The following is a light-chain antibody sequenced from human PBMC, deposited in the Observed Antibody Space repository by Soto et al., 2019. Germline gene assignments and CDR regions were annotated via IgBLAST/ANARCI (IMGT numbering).Light chain of an antibody. CDR3: QQYGSLIT. V-gene: IGKV3-20*01. Sequence: EIMLPHAHGTLSFAPFERANLYCRASQSVSSNYVTWYQQKPGQALRLLIYGASSRATGIADRFSGSGSGTDFTLTISRLEPEDFAVYYCQQYGSLITCGKGPRRAIK. J-gene: IGKJ5*01. CDR1: QSVSSNY. CDR2: GAS.